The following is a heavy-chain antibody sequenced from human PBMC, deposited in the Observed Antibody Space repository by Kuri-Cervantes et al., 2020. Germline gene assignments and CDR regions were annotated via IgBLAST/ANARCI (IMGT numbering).Heavy chain of an antibody. CDR1: GFTVSDNY. CDR2: LFVGGSS. D-gene: IGHD3-10*01. J-gene: IGHJ3*02. V-gene: IGHV3-66*02. CDR3: AKQTGWDIRGVIFADAFDI. Sequence: GGSLRLSCAASGFTVSDNYMSWVRQAPGRGLEWISALFVGGSSYYADSVKGRFTISRDNSKNTLYLQMNSLRAEDTAVYYCAKQTGWDIRGVIFADAFDIWGQGTMVTVSS.